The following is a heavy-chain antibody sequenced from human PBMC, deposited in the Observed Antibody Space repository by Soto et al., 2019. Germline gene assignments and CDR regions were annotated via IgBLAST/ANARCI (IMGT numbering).Heavy chain of an antibody. J-gene: IGHJ3*02. CDR1: GFTFSNAW. D-gene: IGHD6-13*01. Sequence: GGSLRLSCAASGFTFSNAWMSWVRQAPGKGLEWVGRIKSKTDGGTTDYAAPVKGRFTISRDDSKNTLYLQMNSLKTEDTAVYYCTTSELLKSSWFDAFDIWGQGTMVTVSS. CDR2: IKSKTDGGTT. V-gene: IGHV3-15*01. CDR3: TTSELLKSSWFDAFDI.